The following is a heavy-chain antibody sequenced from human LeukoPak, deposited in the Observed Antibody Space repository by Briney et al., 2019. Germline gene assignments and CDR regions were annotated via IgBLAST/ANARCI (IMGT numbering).Heavy chain of an antibody. CDR2: INPNSGGT. CDR1: GYTFTGYY. J-gene: IGHJ4*02. V-gene: IGHV1-2*02. Sequence: ASVKVSCKASGYTFTGYYMHWVRQAPGQGLEWMGWINPNSGGTNYAQKFQGRVTMTRDTSISTAYMELSRLRSDDTAVYYCARASSSRFFSGYFDYWGQGTLVTVSS. CDR3: ARASSSRFFSGYFDY. D-gene: IGHD3-3*01.